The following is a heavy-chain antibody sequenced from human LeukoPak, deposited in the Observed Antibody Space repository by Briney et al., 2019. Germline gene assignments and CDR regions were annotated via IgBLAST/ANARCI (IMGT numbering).Heavy chain of an antibody. D-gene: IGHD2-2*01. CDR1: GFTFSSYA. CDR2: ISGSGGST. J-gene: IGHJ4*02. Sequence: PGGSLRLSCAASGFTFSSYAMSWVRQAPGKGLEWVSAISGSGGSTYYADSVKGRFTISRDNSKNTLYLQMNSLRAEDTAVYYCAKVGGYCSSTSCYAVVYFDYWGQGTLVTVSS. V-gene: IGHV3-23*01. CDR3: AKVGGYCSSTSCYAVVYFDY.